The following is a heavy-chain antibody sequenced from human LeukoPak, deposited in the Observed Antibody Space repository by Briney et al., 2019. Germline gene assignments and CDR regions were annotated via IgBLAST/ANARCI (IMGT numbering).Heavy chain of an antibody. CDR1: GYTFTGYY. V-gene: IGHV1-2*06. CDR3: ARGGGGSGPYFSHHYMDV. D-gene: IGHD1-26*01. J-gene: IGHJ6*03. CDR2: INPDSGDT. Sequence: ASVKVSCKASGYTFTGYYIHWVRQAPGQGPEWMGRINPDSGDTNYAQKFQGRVTMSRDTSISTGYMELSKLTSDDPAVYYCARGGGGSGPYFSHHYMDVWGKGTTVTVSS.